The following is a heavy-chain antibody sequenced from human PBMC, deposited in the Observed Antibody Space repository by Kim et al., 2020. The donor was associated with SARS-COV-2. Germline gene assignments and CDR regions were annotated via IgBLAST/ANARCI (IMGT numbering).Heavy chain of an antibody. CDR3: ARSFGFFVLDP. CDR2: IAHSGGT. Sequence: SETLSLTCAVYGASLNDLYWNWVRLPPGKGLEWIGEIAHSGGTKYNPSLKSRVTITADTSKNQLYLKLTSVTAADTAVYFCARSFGFFVLDPWGQGVLVTVSS. J-gene: IGHJ5*02. V-gene: IGHV4-34*01. CDR1: GASLNDLY. D-gene: IGHD3-16*01.